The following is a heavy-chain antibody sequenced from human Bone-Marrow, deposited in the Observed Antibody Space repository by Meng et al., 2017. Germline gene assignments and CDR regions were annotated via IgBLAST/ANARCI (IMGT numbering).Heavy chain of an antibody. CDR3: ATGAAAADH. J-gene: IGHJ4*02. D-gene: IGHD6-13*01. V-gene: IGHV3-15*04. CDR2: IESNSDGGTT. CDR1: GFSFTDAW. Sequence: VRVVECGGGLVKPGGFLRLSCVASGFSFTDAWMSWVRQAPGKGLEWVGRIESNSDGGTTDYAAPVKGRFTISRDDSKNTLYLQMNSLIIEDTALYFCATGAAAADHWGQGTLVTVSS.